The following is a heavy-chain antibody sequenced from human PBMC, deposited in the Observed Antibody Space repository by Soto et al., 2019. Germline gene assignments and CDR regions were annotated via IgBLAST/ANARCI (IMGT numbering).Heavy chain of an antibody. D-gene: IGHD3-10*01. CDR3: ARARNVLLWFGESGAFDY. J-gene: IGHJ4*02. CDR2: ISAYNGNT. CDR1: GYTFTSYG. Sequence: QVQLVQSGAEVKKPGASVKVSCKASGYTFTSYGISWVRQAPGQGLEWMGWISAYNGNTNYAQKLQGRVTMTTDTATSTAYMELRSLRSDDTGVYYGARARNVLLWFGESGAFDYWGQGTLVTVSS. V-gene: IGHV1-18*04.